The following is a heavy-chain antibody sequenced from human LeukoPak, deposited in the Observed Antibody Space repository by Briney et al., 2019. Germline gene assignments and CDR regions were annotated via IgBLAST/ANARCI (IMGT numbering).Heavy chain of an antibody. CDR1: GGTFSSYG. CDR2: IWYDGSTE. Sequence: AGSLTLSCIASGGTFSSYGRHWVRQAPGKGLEWVAGIWYDGSTEHYAASEKRRSPISRDNNKHTLSQQSPLPTPGHTAVSYCVKDRLGGIVGQPDHWGQGTLVTVSS. CDR3: VKDRLGGIVGQPDH. V-gene: IGHV3-33*03. D-gene: IGHD1-26*01. J-gene: IGHJ4*02.